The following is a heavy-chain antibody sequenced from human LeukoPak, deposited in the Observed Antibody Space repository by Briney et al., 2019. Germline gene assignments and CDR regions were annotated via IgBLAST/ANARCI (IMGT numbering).Heavy chain of an antibody. D-gene: IGHD7-27*01. CDR1: GYTFTSYA. CDR3: ATGDRRNY. CDR2: INGGNDNT. Sequence: ASVKVSCKASGYTFTSYAMHWMRQAPGQRPEWMGWINGGNDNTKYSQKFQSRLTITRDTSASTAYMELSSLPSENTAVYYCATGDRRNYWGQGTLVTVSA. J-gene: IGHJ4*02. V-gene: IGHV1-3*01.